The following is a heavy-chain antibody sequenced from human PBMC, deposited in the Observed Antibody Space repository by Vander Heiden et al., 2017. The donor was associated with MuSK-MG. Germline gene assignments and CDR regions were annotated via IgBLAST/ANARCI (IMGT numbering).Heavy chain of an antibody. CDR2: ISAYNGNT. V-gene: IGHV1-18*01. D-gene: IGHD3-3*01. CDR3: ARALKTVRSGSGYYLLDD. J-gene: IGHJ4*02. CDR1: GYTFTSYG. Sequence: QVQLVQSGAEVKNPGASVKVSCKSSGYTFTSYGISWVRQAPGQGLESMGWISAYNGNTNYAKKLHGRGTMTTDTSTSTAYRELRSLRSEATGVYDCARALKTVRSGSGYYLLDDWGQGTMVTVYS.